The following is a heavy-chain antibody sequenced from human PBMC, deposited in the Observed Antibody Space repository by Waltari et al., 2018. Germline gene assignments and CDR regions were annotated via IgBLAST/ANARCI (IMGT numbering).Heavy chain of an antibody. D-gene: IGHD2-21*01. J-gene: IGHJ3*02. CDR1: GYIFINYF. CDR2: INCRNGGT. V-gene: IGHV1-2*06. CDR3: TVIAGDFDI. Sequence: QVNLVQSGADGRKPGASVPVSCKASGYIFINYFIHWVRQAPGQGLEWIGRINCRNGGTDYAQKFQGRVTLTRDTSISTAYMELSGLTLDDTAIYYCTVIAGDFDIWGPGTMVTASS.